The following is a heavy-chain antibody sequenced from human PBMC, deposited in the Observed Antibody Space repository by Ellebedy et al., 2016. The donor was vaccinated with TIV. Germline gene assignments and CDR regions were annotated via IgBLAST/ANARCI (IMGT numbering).Heavy chain of an antibody. V-gene: IGHV3-33*08. CDR3: ARVQLVWFESDC. CDR2: IWYDGSNK. CDR1: GFTLSSYS. D-gene: IGHD3-10*01. Sequence: GESLKISCAASGFTLSSYSMNWVRQAPGKGLEWVAVIWYDGSNKYYADSVKGRFTISRDNAKNSLYLQMNSLRAEDTAVYYCARVQLVWFESDCWGQGTLVTVSS. J-gene: IGHJ4*02.